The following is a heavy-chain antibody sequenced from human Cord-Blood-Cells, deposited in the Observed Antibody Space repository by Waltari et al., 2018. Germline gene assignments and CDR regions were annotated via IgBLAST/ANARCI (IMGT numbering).Heavy chain of an antibody. CDR3: ARGGLEMVYAYYYYYYMDV. CDR1: GYTFTSHD. D-gene: IGHD2-8*01. CDR2: MNPNSGNT. V-gene: IGHV1-8*03. Sequence: QVQLVQSGAEVKKPGASVKVSCKASGYTFTSHDINWVRPATGQGLEWMGWMNPNSGNTGYAQKFQGRVTITRNTSISTAYMELSSLRSEDTAVYYCARGGLEMVYAYYYYYYMDVWGKGTTVTVSS. J-gene: IGHJ6*03.